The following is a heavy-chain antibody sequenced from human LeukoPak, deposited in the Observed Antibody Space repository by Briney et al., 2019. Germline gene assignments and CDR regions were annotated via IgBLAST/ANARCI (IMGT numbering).Heavy chain of an antibody. J-gene: IGHJ5*02. D-gene: IGHD4-17*01. CDR3: ASELRNWFDP. CDR2: IYYSGST. Sequence: SETLSLICTVSGGSISSSSYYWGWIRQPPGKGLEWIGSIYYSGSTYYNPSLKSRVTISVDTSKNQFSLKLSSVTAADTAVYYCASELRNWFDPWGQGTLVTVSS. CDR1: GGSISSSSYY. V-gene: IGHV4-39*07.